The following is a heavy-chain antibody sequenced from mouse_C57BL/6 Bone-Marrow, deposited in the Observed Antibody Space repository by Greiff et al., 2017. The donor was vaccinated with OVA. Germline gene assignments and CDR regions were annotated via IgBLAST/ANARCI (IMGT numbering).Heavy chain of an antibody. J-gene: IGHJ1*03. CDR1: GYTFTDYN. CDR3: TRSPLYDYGSSYFLYFDV. CDR2: INPNNGGT. V-gene: IGHV1-22*01. Sequence: EVQLQQSGPELVKPGASVKMSCKASGYTFTDYNMHWVKQSHGKSLEWIGYINPNNGGTSYNQKFKGKATLTVNKSSSTAYLELRSLTSEDSAVYYGTRSPLYDYGSSYFLYFDVWGTGTTVTVSS. D-gene: IGHD1-1*01.